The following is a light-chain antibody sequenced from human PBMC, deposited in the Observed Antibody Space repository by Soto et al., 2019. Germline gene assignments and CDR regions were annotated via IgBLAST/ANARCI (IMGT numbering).Light chain of an antibody. CDR3: QKHDYSPLT. J-gene: IGKJ4*01. V-gene: IGKV1-27*01. CDR1: QGIGNH. CDR2: TSS. Sequence: DIQMTQSPSSLSASVGDGVTIACRASQGIGNHLSWYQQKPGKVPKLLIYTSSTLQSGVPSRFSGSGSGTEFTLTINSLQPEDVATYYCQKHDYSPLTFGGGTKV.